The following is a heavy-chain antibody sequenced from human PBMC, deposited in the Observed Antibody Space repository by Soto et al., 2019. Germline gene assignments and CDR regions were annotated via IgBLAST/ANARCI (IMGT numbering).Heavy chain of an antibody. J-gene: IGHJ4*02. V-gene: IGHV1-18*01. CDR2: TSSASGDT. D-gene: IGHD3-9*01. Sequence: ASVKVSCKASGYTFSSYGVNWVRQAPGQGLEWMGCTSSASGDTHYAQNLQGRVTMTTDTSTGTAYMELRSLRSDDTAVYYCARFPDVVLTGTAYYSDYWGPGTLVTVSS. CDR1: GYTFSSYG. CDR3: ARFPDVVLTGTAYYSDY.